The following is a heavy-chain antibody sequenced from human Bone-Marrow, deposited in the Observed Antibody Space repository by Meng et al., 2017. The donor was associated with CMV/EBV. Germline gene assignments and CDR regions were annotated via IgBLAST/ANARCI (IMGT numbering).Heavy chain of an antibody. Sequence: GESLKISCLVSGFIDNNYYMTWVRQAPGKGLEWVSVIYSGGSTYYADSVKGRFTISRDNSKNTLYLQINSLRAEDTAVYYCARDLSGGSRSWYKPEGMDVWGQGTTVTVSS. V-gene: IGHV3-53*01. CDR1: GFIDNNYY. CDR2: IYSGGST. J-gene: IGHJ6*02. D-gene: IGHD6-13*01. CDR3: ARDLSGGSRSWYKPEGMDV.